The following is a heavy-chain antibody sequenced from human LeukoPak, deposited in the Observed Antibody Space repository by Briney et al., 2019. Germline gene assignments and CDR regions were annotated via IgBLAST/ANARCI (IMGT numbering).Heavy chain of an antibody. CDR3: ARDVSSTPNWEFDY. CDR2: INANSGGT. J-gene: IGHJ4*02. V-gene: IGHV1-2*06. D-gene: IGHD1-26*01. CDR1: GYTFADYF. Sequence: ASVEVSCKTSGYTFADYFIHWVRQAPGQGLEYMGRINANSGGTEYQQKFQGRVTMTRDMSISTAYVEVNWLISDDTAIYYCARDVSSTPNWEFDYWGQGTTVAVSS.